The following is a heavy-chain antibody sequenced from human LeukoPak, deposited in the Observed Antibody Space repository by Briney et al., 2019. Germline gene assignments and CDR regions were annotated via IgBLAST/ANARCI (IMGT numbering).Heavy chain of an antibody. J-gene: IGHJ4*02. CDR2: IYPGDSDT. D-gene: IGHD4-17*01. Sequence: GESLKISCKGSGYSFTSYWIGWVRQMPGKGLEWMGIIYPGDSDTRYSPSFQGQVTISADKSISTAYLQWSSLKASDTAMYYCASSPERDYGDYGGDFDYWGQGTLVTVSS. V-gene: IGHV5-51*01. CDR3: ASSPERDYGDYGGDFDY. CDR1: GYSFTSYW.